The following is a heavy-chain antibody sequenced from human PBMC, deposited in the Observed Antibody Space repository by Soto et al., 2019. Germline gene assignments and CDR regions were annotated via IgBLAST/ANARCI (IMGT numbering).Heavy chain of an antibody. D-gene: IGHD3-3*01. CDR1: GYDFTDHY. Sequence: QVQLVQSGAEVKKPGASVKVSCKASGYDFTDHYIHWVRQAPGQGLEWMGIISPDGSTRYSQKFQARITITRDTSTSTVYMELSSLRSEDTAVYYCARAPRGGVIIIITSAQIDYWGQGTLVTVSS. J-gene: IGHJ4*02. V-gene: IGHV1-46*01. CDR3: ARAPRGGVIIIITSAQIDY. CDR2: ISPDGST.